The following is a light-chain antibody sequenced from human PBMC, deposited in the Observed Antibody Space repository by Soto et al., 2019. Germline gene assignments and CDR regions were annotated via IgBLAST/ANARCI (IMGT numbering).Light chain of an antibody. J-gene: IGLJ3*02. V-gene: IGLV1-40*01. Sequence: QSVLTQTPSVSGAPGQSVTMSCGGSNSNIGAGYDVHWYKQVPGTAPKLLIYGNVNRPAGVLDRFSGSKSGASASLAITELQAEDEADYYCQSYESSLSGWVFGGGTKVTVL. CDR3: QSYESSLSGWV. CDR1: NSNIGAGYD. CDR2: GNV.